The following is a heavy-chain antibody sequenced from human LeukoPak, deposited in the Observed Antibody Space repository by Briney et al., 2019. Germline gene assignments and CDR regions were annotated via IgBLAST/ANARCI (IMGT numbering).Heavy chain of an antibody. CDR1: GYTFTGYY. Sequence: GASVKVSCKASGYTFTGYYMHWGRQAPGQGLEWMGWINPNTGDTSCAQKFQGRVTMTRDTSISTAYMELSRLRSDDTAVYHGARELSYYDSIGFYYLYWGERTLGTVSS. CDR3: ARELSYYDSIGFYYLY. J-gene: IGHJ4*02. CDR2: INPNTGDT. V-gene: IGHV1-2*02. D-gene: IGHD3-22*01.